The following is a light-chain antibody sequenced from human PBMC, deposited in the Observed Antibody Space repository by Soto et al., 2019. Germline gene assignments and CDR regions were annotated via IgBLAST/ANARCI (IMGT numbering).Light chain of an antibody. CDR2: KAS. J-gene: IGKJ1*01. CDR3: QHYNSYSAA. V-gene: IGKV1-5*03. CDR1: QTISSW. Sequence: DIQMTQSPSTLSGSVGDRVTITCRASQTISSWLAWYQQKPGKAPKLLIYKASTLKSGVPSRFSGSGSGTEFTLTISSLQPDDFATYYCQHYNSYSAAFGQGTKVAIK.